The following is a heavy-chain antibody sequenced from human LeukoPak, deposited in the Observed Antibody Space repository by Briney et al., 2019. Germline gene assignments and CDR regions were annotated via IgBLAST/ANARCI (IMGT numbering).Heavy chain of an antibody. V-gene: IGHV1-2*02. D-gene: IGHD3-9*01. CDR3: ARDTLRYFDWLEMSSYYYYYGMDV. Sequence: ASVKVSCKASGYTFTGYYMHWVRQAPGQGLEWMGWINPNSGGTNYAQKFQGRVTMTRDTSISTAYMELSRLRSDDTAVYYCARDTLRYFDWLEMSSYYYYYGMDVWGQGTTVTVSS. CDR2: INPNSGGT. J-gene: IGHJ6*02. CDR1: GYTFTGYY.